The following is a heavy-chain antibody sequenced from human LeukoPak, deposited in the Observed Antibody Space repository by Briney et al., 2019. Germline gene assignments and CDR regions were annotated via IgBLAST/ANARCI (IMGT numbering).Heavy chain of an antibody. CDR1: GFTFSSYA. Sequence: SGGSLRLSCAASGFTFSSYAMSWVRQAPGKGLEWVSAINGSGGSTYYADSVKGRFTISRDNSKNTLYLQMNSLRAEDTAVYYCAKEGLYGSGSYMGFDPWGQGTLVTVSS. D-gene: IGHD3-10*01. CDR3: AKEGLYGSGSYMGFDP. CDR2: INGSGGST. J-gene: IGHJ5*02. V-gene: IGHV3-23*01.